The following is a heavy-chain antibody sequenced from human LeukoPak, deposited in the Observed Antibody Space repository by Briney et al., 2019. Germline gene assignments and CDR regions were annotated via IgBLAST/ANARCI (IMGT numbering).Heavy chain of an antibody. V-gene: IGHV1-2*02. Sequence: ASVKVSCKASGYTFTGYHMHWVRQAPGQGLEWMGWINPNSGGTNYAQKFQGRVTMTRDTSISTAYMELSRLRSDDTAVYYCARHPHCSSTSCYKAYYYYYGMDVWGQGTTVTVSS. CDR3: ARHPHCSSTSCYKAYYYYYGMDV. D-gene: IGHD2-2*02. CDR1: GYTFTGYH. J-gene: IGHJ6*02. CDR2: INPNSGGT.